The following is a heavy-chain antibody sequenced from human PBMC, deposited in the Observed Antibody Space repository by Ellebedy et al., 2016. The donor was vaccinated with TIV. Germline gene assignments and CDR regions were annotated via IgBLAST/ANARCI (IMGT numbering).Heavy chain of an antibody. D-gene: IGHD6-19*01. J-gene: IGHJ4*02. V-gene: IGHV1-18*04. Sequence: AASVKVSCKASGYTFTSYGISWVRQAPGQGLEWVGWISGYYGNTNYVQKNEGTNYAQKFQGRVTLTIDVSASTAYMELRSLTSDDTAVYYCSRDEIAVAGTGYWGQGSLVTVSS. CDR2: ISGYYGNTNYVQKNEGT. CDR3: SRDEIAVAGTGY. CDR1: GYTFTSYG.